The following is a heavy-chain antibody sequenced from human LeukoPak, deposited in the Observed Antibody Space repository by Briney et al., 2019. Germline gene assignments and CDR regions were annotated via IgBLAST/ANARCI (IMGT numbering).Heavy chain of an antibody. CDR1: GFIFSRYA. V-gene: IGHV3-23*01. Sequence: GGSLRLSCAASGFIFSRYAMNWVRQAPGKGLEWVSAISGSGGSTYYADSVKGRFTISRDNSKNTLYLQMNSLRAEDTAVYYCAKDAQGGYDSSGYPDYFDYWGQGTLVTVSS. D-gene: IGHD3-22*01. CDR3: AKDAQGGYDSSGYPDYFDY. CDR2: ISGSGGST. J-gene: IGHJ4*02.